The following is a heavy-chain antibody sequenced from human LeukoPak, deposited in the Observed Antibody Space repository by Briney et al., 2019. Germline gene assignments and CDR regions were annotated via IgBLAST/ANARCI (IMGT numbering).Heavy chain of an antibody. D-gene: IGHD6-6*01. Sequence: SETLPLTCTVSGGSISSYYWSWIRQPAGKGLEWIGRIYTSGSTNYNPSLKSRVTMSVDTSKNQFSLKLSSVTAADTAVYYCARVGLGTKLAALDYWGQGTLVTVSS. CDR2: IYTSGST. J-gene: IGHJ4*02. CDR3: ARVGLGTKLAALDY. V-gene: IGHV4-4*07. CDR1: GGSISSYY.